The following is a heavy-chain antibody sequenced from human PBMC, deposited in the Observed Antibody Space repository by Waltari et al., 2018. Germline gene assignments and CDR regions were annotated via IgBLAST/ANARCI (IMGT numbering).Heavy chain of an antibody. Sequence: QLQLQESGPGLVKPSEPLSLPCTVPGGSISSSRYSWGWIRQPPGKGLEWIGSIYYSGSTYYNPSLKSRVTISVDTSKNQFSLKLSSVTAADTAVYYCAEVGRDFDYWGQGTLVTVSS. CDR2: IYYSGST. CDR3: AEVGRDFDY. D-gene: IGHD1-26*01. V-gene: IGHV4-39*07. CDR1: GGSISSSRYS. J-gene: IGHJ4*02.